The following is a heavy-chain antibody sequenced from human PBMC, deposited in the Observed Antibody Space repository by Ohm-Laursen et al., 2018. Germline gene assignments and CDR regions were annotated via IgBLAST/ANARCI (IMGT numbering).Heavy chain of an antibody. J-gene: IGHJ4*02. D-gene: IGHD3-3*01. CDR3: SRECESASHY. CDR2: INHIGRT. CDR1: GGSFSGYD. Sequence: TLSLTCAVYGGSFSGYDWSWIRQPPGKGLEWIGEINHIGRTNYNPSLKSRVTISVDTSKNQVSLKLTSVTAADTAVYFCSRECESASHYWGQGALVTVSS. V-gene: IGHV4-34*01.